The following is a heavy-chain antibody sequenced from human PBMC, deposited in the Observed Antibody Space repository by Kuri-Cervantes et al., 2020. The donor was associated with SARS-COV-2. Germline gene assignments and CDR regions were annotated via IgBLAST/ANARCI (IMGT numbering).Heavy chain of an antibody. Sequence: GGSLRLSCAASGFSFSSYGMSWVRQAPGKGLEWVAVISYDGSNKYYADSVKGRFTISRDNSKDTLYLQMNSLRAEDTAVYYCAREPSGDGDYYYYYGMDVWGQGTTVTVSS. J-gene: IGHJ6*02. CDR2: ISYDGSNK. CDR3: AREPSGDGDYYYYYGMDV. V-gene: IGHV3-30*03. D-gene: IGHD3-10*01. CDR1: GFSFSSYG.